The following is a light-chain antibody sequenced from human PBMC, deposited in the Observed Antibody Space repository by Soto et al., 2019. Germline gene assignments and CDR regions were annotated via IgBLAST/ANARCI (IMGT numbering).Light chain of an antibody. V-gene: IGLV8-61*01. J-gene: IGLJ2*01. CDR2: RTN. CDR3: VLYMGGGWV. Sequence: QAVVTQEPSFSVSPGGTVTLTCGLSSGSVSTNYYPSWYQQAPGQAPRTLIYRTNTRSSGVPDRFSGSILGNKAALTITGAQADDESDYYFVLYMGGGWVFGGGTKLTVL. CDR1: SGSVSTNYY.